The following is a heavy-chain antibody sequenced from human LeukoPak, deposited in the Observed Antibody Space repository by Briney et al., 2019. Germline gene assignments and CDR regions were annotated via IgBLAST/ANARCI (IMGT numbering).Heavy chain of an antibody. J-gene: IGHJ4*02. CDR1: GFTVSSNY. D-gene: IGHD2-21*02. CDR3: AREGTSGVTASRIGGFDY. V-gene: IGHV3-66*01. Sequence: PGGSLRLSCAASGFTVSSNYMSWFRQPPGKGLEWVSVIYTGGSTDYADSVKGRFTISRDNSKNTLYLQMNSLRAEDTAVYYCAREGTSGVTASRIGGFDYWGQGTLVTVSS. CDR2: IYTGGST.